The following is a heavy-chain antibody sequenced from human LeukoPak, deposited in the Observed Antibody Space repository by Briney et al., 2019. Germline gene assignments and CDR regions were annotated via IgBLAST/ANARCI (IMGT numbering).Heavy chain of an antibody. D-gene: IGHD3-22*01. CDR2: IYYSGST. J-gene: IGHJ4*02. Sequence: KPSETLSLTCTVSGGSISSYYLSWIRQPPGKGLEWIGYIYYSGSTNYNPSLRSRVTISVDTSKNQFSLKLSSVTAADTAVYYCASGGYYDSSGYYIVQFDYWGQGTLVTVPS. V-gene: IGHV4-59*01. CDR1: GGSISSYY. CDR3: ASGGYYDSSGYYIVQFDY.